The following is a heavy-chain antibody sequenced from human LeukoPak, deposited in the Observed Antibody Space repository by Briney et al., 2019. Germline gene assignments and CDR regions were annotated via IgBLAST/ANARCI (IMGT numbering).Heavy chain of an antibody. D-gene: IGHD3-9*01. CDR3: ARVSVLTGFFDY. V-gene: IGHV4-4*07. CDR1: SGSINTYY. CDR2: IYTTGST. J-gene: IGHJ4*02. Sequence: SETLSLTCTVSSGSINTYYWSWIRQPAGQGLEWIGRIYTTGSTNYNPSLKSRVTMSVVTSKNQFFLKLSSVTAADTAVYYCARVSVLTGFFDYWGQGTLVTVSS.